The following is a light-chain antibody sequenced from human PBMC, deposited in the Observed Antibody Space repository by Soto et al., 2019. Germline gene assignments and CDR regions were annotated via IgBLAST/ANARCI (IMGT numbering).Light chain of an antibody. CDR1: QTVSDN. J-gene: IGKJ5*01. CDR3: QQSYNTPIT. V-gene: IGKV3-15*01. Sequence: EIVLTQSPAILSASPGERATLSCRASQTVSDNLAWYQQKPGQSPRLLIYGASTRATDIPVRFSGSGSGTEFTLTISSLQSEDFATYYCQQSYNTPITFGQGTRLEIK. CDR2: GAS.